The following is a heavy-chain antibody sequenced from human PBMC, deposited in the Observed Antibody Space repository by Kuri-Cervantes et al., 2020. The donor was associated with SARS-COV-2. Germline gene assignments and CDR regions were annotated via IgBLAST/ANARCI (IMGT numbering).Heavy chain of an antibody. D-gene: IGHD6-19*01. J-gene: IGHJ3*02. Sequence: ASVKDSSKAACYIFTNYALHWVRQAPGQRLEWVGWINAVNGNTKYSQKFQGRVTITRDTSASTAYMELSSLRSEDTALYYCARDRGSQWLAFYDAFDIWGQGTMVTVSS. V-gene: IGHV1-3*01. CDR3: ARDRGSQWLAFYDAFDI. CDR2: INAVNGNT. CDR1: CYIFTNYA.